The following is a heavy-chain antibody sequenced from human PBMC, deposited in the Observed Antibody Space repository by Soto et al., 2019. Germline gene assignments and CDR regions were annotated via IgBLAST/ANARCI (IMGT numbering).Heavy chain of an antibody. CDR3: AKVVRPTEWLLSGKEDGMDV. J-gene: IGHJ6*02. CDR1: GFTFDDYT. Sequence: GGSLRLSCAASGFTFDDYTMHWVRQAPGKGLEWVSLISWDGGSTYYAESVKGRFTISRDNSKNSLYLQMNSLRTEDTALYYCAKVVRPTEWLLSGKEDGMDVWGQGTTVTVSS. D-gene: IGHD3-3*01. CDR2: ISWDGGST. V-gene: IGHV3-43*01.